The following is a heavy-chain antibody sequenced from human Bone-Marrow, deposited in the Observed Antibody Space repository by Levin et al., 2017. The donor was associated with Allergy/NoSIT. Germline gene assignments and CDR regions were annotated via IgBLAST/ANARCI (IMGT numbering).Heavy chain of an antibody. Sequence: ASVKVSCKASGYTFTGYYMHWVRQAPGQGLEWMGWINPNSGGTNYAQKFQGRVTMTRDTSISTAYMELSRLRSDDTAVYYCARDLGYGDFGGPDAFDIWGQGTMVTVSS. CDR1: GYTFTGYY. CDR2: INPNSGGT. V-gene: IGHV1-2*02. D-gene: IGHD4-17*01. CDR3: ARDLGYGDFGGPDAFDI. J-gene: IGHJ3*02.